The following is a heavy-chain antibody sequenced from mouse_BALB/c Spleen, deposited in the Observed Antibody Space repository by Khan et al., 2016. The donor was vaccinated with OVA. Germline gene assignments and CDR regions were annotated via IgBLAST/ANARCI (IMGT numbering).Heavy chain of an antibody. J-gene: IGHJ2*01. CDR2: INPHIGET. CDR3: ARIYYSDFDY. D-gene: IGHD2-12*01. V-gene: IGHV1-20*02. Sequence: VQLKQSGPELVKPGASVKISCKASGYSFTGYFTNWVKQSHGKSLEWIGRINPHIGETFYNPKFKDKATLTADESSSTAHIELRSLASEDSAVYYCARIYYSDFDYWGQGTTLTVSS. CDR1: GYSFTGYF.